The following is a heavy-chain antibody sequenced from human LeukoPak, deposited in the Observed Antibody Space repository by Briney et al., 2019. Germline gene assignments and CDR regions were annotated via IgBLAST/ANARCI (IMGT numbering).Heavy chain of an antibody. CDR2: IYYSGNT. CDR3: ARGIDSAHGVDV. D-gene: IGHD2-21*01. CDR1: GGTFSDYY. V-gene: IGHV4-30-4*01. J-gene: IGHJ6*02. Sequence: SETLSLTCAVYGGTFSDYYWSWIRQPPGKGLEWIGYIYYSGNTYYSPSLKSRVTISVDTSKNQFSLKLSSVTAADTAVYYCARGIDSAHGVDVWGQGTTVTVSS.